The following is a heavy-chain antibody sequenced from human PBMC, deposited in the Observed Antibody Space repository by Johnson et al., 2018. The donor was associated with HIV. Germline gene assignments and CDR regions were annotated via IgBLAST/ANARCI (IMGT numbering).Heavy chain of an antibody. J-gene: IGHJ3*02. Sequence: VQLVESGGVVVQPGGSLRLSCAASGFTFDDNTMHWVRQAPGKGLEWVSLISWDGGSTYYADSVKGRFTISRDNSKNSRYLRMNSLRTEDTALYYFVKGRRWLPYGGAFDIWGQGTMVTVSS. V-gene: IGHV3-43*01. CDR2: ISWDGGST. D-gene: IGHD4-23*01. CDR3: VKGRRWLPYGGAFDI. CDR1: GFTFDDNT.